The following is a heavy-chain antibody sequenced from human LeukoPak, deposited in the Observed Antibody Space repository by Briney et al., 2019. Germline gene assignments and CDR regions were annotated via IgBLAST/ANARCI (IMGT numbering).Heavy chain of an antibody. CDR1: GFTFSSYE. V-gene: IGHV3-48*03. D-gene: IGHD3-3*01. Sequence: GGSLRLSCAASGFTFSSYEMNWVRQAPGKGLEWVSYISASGGTIKYADSVKGRFTISRDNAENSLYLHLNSLRVEDTAFYYCARGDGGYYYGMDVWGQGTTVTVSS. CDR2: ISASGGTI. J-gene: IGHJ6*02. CDR3: ARGDGGYYYGMDV.